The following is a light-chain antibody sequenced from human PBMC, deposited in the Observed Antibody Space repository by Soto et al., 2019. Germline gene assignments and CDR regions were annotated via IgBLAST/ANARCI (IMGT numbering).Light chain of an antibody. CDR1: QSVRSN. J-gene: IGKJ1*01. CDR2: AAS. CDR3: QHYNSYSEA. V-gene: IGKV3-15*01. Sequence: EIVMTQSPATLSVSPGEWATLSCRASQSVRSNLAWYQQRPGQAPRLLIYAASTRATGIPARFSGSGSGTEFTLTISSLQPDDFATYYCQHYNSYSEAFGQGTKVDIK.